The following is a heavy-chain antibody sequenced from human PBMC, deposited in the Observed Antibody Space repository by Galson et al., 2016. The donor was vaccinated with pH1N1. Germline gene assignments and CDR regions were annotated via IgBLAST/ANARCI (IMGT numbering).Heavy chain of an antibody. J-gene: IGHJ6*02. Sequence: SVKVSCKASTYSFSGYYIRWVRQAPGQGLEWMGWISPDSGGTVYAQKFQDWVTMTWDTSISTTYMEVTRLTSDDTAVYFCATSSPHITGTTGFRGVDVWGQGHTVPGSS. V-gene: IGHV1-2*04. CDR2: ISPDSGGT. CDR3: ATSSPHITGTTGFRGVDV. D-gene: IGHD1-7*01. CDR1: TYSFSGYY.